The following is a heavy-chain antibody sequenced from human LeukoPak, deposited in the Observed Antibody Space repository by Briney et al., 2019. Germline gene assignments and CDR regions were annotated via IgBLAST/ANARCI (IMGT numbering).Heavy chain of an antibody. CDR1: GGSISSGSYY. J-gene: IGHJ6*02. CDR3: ARGVATIVGYYYGMDV. CDR2: IYTSGST. Sequence: MPSETLSLTCTVSGGSISSGSYYWSWIRQPAGKGLEWIGRIYTSGSTNYNPSLKSRVTISVDTSKNQFSLKLSSVTAADTAVYYCARGVATIVGYYYGMDVWGQGTTVTVSS. V-gene: IGHV4-61*02. D-gene: IGHD5-12*01.